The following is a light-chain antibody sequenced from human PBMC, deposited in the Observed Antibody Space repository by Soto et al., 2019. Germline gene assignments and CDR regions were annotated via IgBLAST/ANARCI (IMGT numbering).Light chain of an antibody. J-gene: IGKJ2*01. Sequence: AIQLTQSPSSLSASVGARVTITCRASHGGSSYFAWYQQKPGKAPQLLIYGASNLESGVPSRFSGSGSGTDFTLTISSLQPEDFATYYCQQVNNYPYTFGQGTKVDIK. CDR2: GAS. CDR1: HGGSSY. V-gene: IGKV1D-13*01. CDR3: QQVNNYPYT.